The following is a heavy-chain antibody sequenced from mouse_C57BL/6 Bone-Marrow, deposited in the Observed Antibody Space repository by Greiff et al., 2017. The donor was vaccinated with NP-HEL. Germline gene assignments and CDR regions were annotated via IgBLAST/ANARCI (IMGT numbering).Heavy chain of an antibody. CDR2: INPSSGYT. V-gene: IGHV1-4*01. Sequence: VKVVESGAELARPGASVKMSCKASGYTFTSCTMHWVKQRPGQGLEWIGYINPSSGYTKYNQKFKDKATLTADKSSSTAYMQLSSLTSEDSAVYYCARKVFYYYDAMDYWGQGTSVTVSS. CDR1: GYTFTSCT. CDR3: ARKVFYYYDAMDY. D-gene: IGHD1-1*01. J-gene: IGHJ4*01.